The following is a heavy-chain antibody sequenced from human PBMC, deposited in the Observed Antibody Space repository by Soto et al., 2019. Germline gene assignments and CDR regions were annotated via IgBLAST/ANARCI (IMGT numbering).Heavy chain of an antibody. V-gene: IGHV4-39*01. CDR3: ASSIAASATKSWIAY. D-gene: IGHD6-6*01. Sequence: QLQLQESGPGLVKSSETLSLTCTVSGGSISSRSYYWGWIRQPPGKGLEWIGSIYYSGSTYYNPSLKRRVTIHIDTSKNQFYLKVRSVTAADTAVYYCASSIAASATKSWIAYCGQGTLVTVSS. J-gene: IGHJ4*02. CDR1: GGSISSRSYY. CDR2: IYYSGST.